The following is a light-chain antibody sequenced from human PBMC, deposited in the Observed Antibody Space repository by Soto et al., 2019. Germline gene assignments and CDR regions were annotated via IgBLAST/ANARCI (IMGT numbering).Light chain of an antibody. J-gene: IGLJ2*01. CDR3: SSFTSSNTVI. V-gene: IGLV2-14*01. CDR2: DVS. Sequence: QSALTQPASMSGSPGQSITISCTGTSSDVGGYNYVSWYQQHPGKAPKLMIYDVSNRPSGVSNRFSGSKSGNTASLTISGLQAEDDADYYCSSFTSSNTVIFGGGTELTVL. CDR1: SSDVGGYNY.